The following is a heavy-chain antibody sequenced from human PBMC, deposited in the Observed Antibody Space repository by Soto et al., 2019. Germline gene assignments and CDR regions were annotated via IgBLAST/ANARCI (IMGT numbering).Heavy chain of an antibody. CDR3: ARAEEMATINDAFDI. CDR2: IIPIFGTA. J-gene: IGHJ3*02. CDR1: GGTFSSYA. V-gene: IGHV1-69*13. Sequence: SVKVSCKASGGTFSSYAISWVRQAPGQGLEWMGGIIPIFGTANYAQKFQGRVTITADESTSTAYMELSSLRSEDTAVYYCARAEEMATINDAFDIWDQGTMVTVSS. D-gene: IGHD5-12*01.